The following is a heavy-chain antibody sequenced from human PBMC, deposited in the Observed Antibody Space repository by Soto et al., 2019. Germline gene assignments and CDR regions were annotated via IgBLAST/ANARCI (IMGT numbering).Heavy chain of an antibody. J-gene: IGHJ3*02. CDR3: AKSIAARPSRGAVHAFDI. V-gene: IGHV3-23*01. Sequence: GGSLRLSCAASGFTFSSYAMSWVRQAPGKGLEWVSAISGSGGSTYYADSVKGRFTISRDNSKNTLYLQMNSLRAEDTAVYYCAKSIAARPSRGAVHAFDIWGQGTMVTVSS. D-gene: IGHD6-6*01. CDR2: ISGSGGST. CDR1: GFTFSSYA.